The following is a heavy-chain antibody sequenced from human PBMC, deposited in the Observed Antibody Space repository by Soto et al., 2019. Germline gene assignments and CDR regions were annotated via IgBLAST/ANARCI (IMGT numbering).Heavy chain of an antibody. Sequence: SETLSLTCTVSGGSVSSGSYYWSWIRQPPGKGLEWIGYIYYSGSTNYNPSLKSRVTISVDTSKNSLYLQMNSLRAEDTAVHYCARARIAAAGRGFDPWGQGTLVTVSS. CDR1: GGSVSSGSYY. J-gene: IGHJ5*02. D-gene: IGHD6-13*01. CDR3: ARARIAAAGRGFDP. CDR2: IYYSGST. V-gene: IGHV4-61*01.